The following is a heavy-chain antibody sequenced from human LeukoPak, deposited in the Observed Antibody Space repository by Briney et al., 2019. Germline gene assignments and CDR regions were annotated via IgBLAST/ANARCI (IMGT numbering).Heavy chain of an antibody. CDR2: INQDGSDQ. J-gene: IGHJ4*02. V-gene: IGHV3-7*04. D-gene: IGHD3-22*01. CDR1: GFTFSTKW. CDR3: ARDYSSGRDF. Sequence: GGSLRVSCAASGFTFSTKWMSWVRQAPGKGLEWVATINQDGSDQYYVDSVKGRFTISRDNAKNSLDLQMNSLGAEDTAVYYCARDYSSGRDFWGQGTLVTVSS.